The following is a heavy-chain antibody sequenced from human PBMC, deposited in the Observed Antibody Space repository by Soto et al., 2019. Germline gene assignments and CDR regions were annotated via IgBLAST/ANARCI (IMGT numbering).Heavy chain of an antibody. CDR3: ARGGAPLLRYCSSTSCQYYYYYGMDV. Sequence: ASVKVSCKASGYTFTSYYMHWARQAPGQGLEWMGIINPSGGSTSYAQKFQGRVTMPRDTSTSTVYMELSSLRSEDTAVYYCARGGAPLLRYCSSTSCQYYYYYGMDVWGQGTTVTVSS. D-gene: IGHD2-2*01. CDR2: INPSGGST. J-gene: IGHJ6*02. CDR1: GYTFTSYY. V-gene: IGHV1-46*01.